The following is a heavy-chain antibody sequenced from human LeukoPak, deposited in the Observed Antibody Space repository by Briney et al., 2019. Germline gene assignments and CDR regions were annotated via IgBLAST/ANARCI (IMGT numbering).Heavy chain of an antibody. J-gene: IGHJ2*01. D-gene: IGHD6-6*01. CDR1: GYSISSGYY. CDR2: IYHSGST. CDR3: ARVGGIAARPISWYFDL. V-gene: IGHV4-38-2*02. Sequence: SETLSLTCTVSGYSISSGYYWGWIRPPPGKGLEWIGSIYHSGSTYYNPSLKSRVTISVDTSKNQFSLKLSSVTAADTAVYYCARVGGIAARPISWYFDLWGRGTLVTVSS.